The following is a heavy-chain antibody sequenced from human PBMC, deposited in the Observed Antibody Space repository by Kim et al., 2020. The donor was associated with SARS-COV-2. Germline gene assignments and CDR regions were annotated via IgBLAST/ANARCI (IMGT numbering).Heavy chain of an antibody. CDR2: IYHSGNT. Sequence: SETLSLTCAVSGGSISRSNWWSWVRQPPGKGLEWIVEIYHSGNTNYNPSLKSRVTISVDKSKNQFSLKLSSVTAADTAIYYCARVFLPGSWFDPWGQGTLVTVSS. CDR3: ARVFLPGSWFDP. J-gene: IGHJ5*02. D-gene: IGHD1-26*01. CDR1: GGSISRSNW. V-gene: IGHV4-4*02.